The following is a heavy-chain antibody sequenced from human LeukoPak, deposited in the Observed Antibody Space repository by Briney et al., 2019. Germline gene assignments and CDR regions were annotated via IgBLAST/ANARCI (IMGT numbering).Heavy chain of an antibody. J-gene: IGHJ3*02. CDR2: IYTSGST. V-gene: IGHV4-4*09. CDR1: GGSISSYY. D-gene: IGHD1-1*01. CDR3: ARPGVAGTTFGAFDI. Sequence: SETLSLTCTVSGGSISSYYWSWIRQPPGKGLEWIGYIYTSGSTNYNPSLKSRVTISVDTSKNQFSLKLSSVTAADTAVYYCARPGVAGTTFGAFDIRGQGTMVTLSS.